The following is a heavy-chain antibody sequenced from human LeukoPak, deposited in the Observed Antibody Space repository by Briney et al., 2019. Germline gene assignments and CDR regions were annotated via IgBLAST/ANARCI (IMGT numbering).Heavy chain of an antibody. J-gene: IGHJ4*02. CDR2: ISGSSIRT. D-gene: IGHD3-16*01. V-gene: IGHV3-23*01. CDR3: ARISDVLSPGVDF. CDR1: GSTFSNLA. Sequence: GGSLRLSCAASGSTFSNLAMSWVRQAPGKGLEWVSTISGSSIRTYYADSVKGRFTISRDQSKNTLYLQMNSLRAEDTALYYCARISDVLSPGVDFWGLGTLVTVSS.